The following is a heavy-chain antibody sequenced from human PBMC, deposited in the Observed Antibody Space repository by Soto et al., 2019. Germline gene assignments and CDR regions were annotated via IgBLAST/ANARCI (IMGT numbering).Heavy chain of an antibody. V-gene: IGHV3-23*01. CDR1: GFTFSSYA. CDR2: ITGSGGDT. D-gene: IGHD6-13*01. Sequence: GGSLRLSCAASGFTFSSYAMGWVRQTPGKGLEWVSAITGSGGDTYYIESVKGRFAISRDNSKNTLYLQMTSLRAEDTALYYCAKLGSSTWSPHYYFDYWGQGSLVTVSS. CDR3: AKLGSSTWSPHYYFDY. J-gene: IGHJ4*02.